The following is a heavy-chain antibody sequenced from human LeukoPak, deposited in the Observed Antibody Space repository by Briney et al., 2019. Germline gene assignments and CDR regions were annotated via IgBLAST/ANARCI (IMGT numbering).Heavy chain of an antibody. D-gene: IGHD5-18*01. CDR3: AEDGLLWIQARSHFYG. V-gene: IGHV3-30*02. CDR2: IRYEGSNK. J-gene: IGHJ4*02. CDR1: GFTFSSYG. Sequence: PGGSLRLSCAASGFTFSSYGMHWVRQAPGKGLEWVAFIRYEGSNKYYADSVKGRFTISRDNSKNTLYLQMNSLRAEDTAVYYCAEDGLLWIQARSHFYGWGQGTLVTVPS.